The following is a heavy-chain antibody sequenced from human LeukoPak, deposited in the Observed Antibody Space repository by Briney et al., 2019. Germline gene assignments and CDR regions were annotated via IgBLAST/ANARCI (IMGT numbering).Heavy chain of an antibody. CDR3: ARHERIAAAGTRYFDY. V-gene: IGHV4-34*01. Sequence: SETLSLTCAVYGGSFSGYYWSWIRQPPGKGLEWIGEINHSGSTNYNPPLKSRVTISVDTSKNQFSLKLSSVTAADTAVYYCARHERIAAAGTRYFDYWGQGTLVTVSS. J-gene: IGHJ4*02. CDR2: INHSGST. D-gene: IGHD6-13*01. CDR1: GGSFSGYY.